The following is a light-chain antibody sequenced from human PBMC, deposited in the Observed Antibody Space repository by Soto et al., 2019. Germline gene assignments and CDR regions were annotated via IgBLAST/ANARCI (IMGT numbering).Light chain of an antibody. Sequence: DIQMTQSPSSESASVGDRVTITCRASQPVSSWLAWYQQKPGEAPKLLIYAISSLQTGVPSRFSGSGSGTDFTLTISSLQPEDFASYYCQEANSFTFGGGTKVEIK. J-gene: IGKJ4*01. CDR3: QEANSFT. CDR1: QPVSSW. CDR2: AIS. V-gene: IGKV1-12*02.